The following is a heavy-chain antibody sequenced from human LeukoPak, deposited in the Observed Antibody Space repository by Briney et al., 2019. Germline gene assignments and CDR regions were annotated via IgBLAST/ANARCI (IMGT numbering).Heavy chain of an antibody. J-gene: IGHJ4*02. Sequence: ASVTVSCKASGYTFTSYDIHWVRQAPGQGLEWMGWMRPNRGNTVYAQKFQGRVTMTRNTSISTAYMELSSLSSEDTAVYYCARGCSSTTCSWPFDYWGQGTLVTVSS. CDR2: MRPNRGNT. CDR1: GYTFTSYD. CDR3: ARGCSSTTCSWPFDY. V-gene: IGHV1-8*01. D-gene: IGHD2-2*01.